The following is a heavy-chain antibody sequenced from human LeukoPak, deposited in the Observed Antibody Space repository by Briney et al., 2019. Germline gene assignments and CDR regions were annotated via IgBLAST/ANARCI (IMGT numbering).Heavy chain of an antibody. V-gene: IGHV4-59*08. CDR1: GGSISSYY. Sequence: PSETLALTCTVSGGSISSYYWSWIRQPPGKGLEWIGYIYYSGSTNYNPSLKSRVTISVDTSKNQFSLKLSSVTAADTSVYYCARHREGNDYWGQGTLVTVSS. J-gene: IGHJ4*02. CDR3: ARHREGNDY. CDR2: IYYSGST.